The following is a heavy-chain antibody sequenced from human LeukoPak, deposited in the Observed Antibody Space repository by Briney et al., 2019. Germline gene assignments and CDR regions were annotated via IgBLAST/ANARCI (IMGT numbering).Heavy chain of an antibody. CDR2: IYYRGST. D-gene: IGHD3-22*01. CDR3: AKVMSLVEFSDNYGYYYSSFDL. Sequence: SETLSLTCTVSGGSISSYYWSWIRQPPGKGLEWIGYIYYRGSTNYNPSLKSRVTISVDTSKNQFSLKLSSVTAADTAVYYCAKVMSLVEFSDNYGYYYSSFDLWGQGTLATVSS. J-gene: IGHJ5*02. CDR1: GGSISSYY. V-gene: IGHV4-59*01.